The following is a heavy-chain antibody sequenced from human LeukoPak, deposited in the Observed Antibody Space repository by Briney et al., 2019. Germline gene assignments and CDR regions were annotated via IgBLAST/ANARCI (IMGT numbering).Heavy chain of an antibody. J-gene: IGHJ4*02. CDR2: ISSSGSTI. Sequence: GGSLRLSCAASGFTFSSYEMNWVRQAPGKGLEWVSYISSSGSTIYYADSVKGRFTISRDNAKNSLYLQMNSLRAEDTAVYYCARSVDTAMVYYFDYRGQGTLVTVSS. D-gene: IGHD5-18*01. CDR1: GFTFSSYE. V-gene: IGHV3-48*03. CDR3: ARSVDTAMVYYFDY.